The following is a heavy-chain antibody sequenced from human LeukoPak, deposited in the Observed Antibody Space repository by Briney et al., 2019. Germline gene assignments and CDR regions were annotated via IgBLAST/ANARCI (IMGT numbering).Heavy chain of an antibody. CDR3: ARTDYYYYMDV. Sequence: PSETLSLTCTVSGGSISSYYWSWIRQPPGKGLEWIGYIYYSGSTNYNASLKSRVTISVDTSKNQFSLKLSSVTAADTAVYYCARTDYYYYMDVWGKGTTVTVSS. CDR1: GGSISSYY. CDR2: IYYSGST. J-gene: IGHJ6*03. V-gene: IGHV4-59*01.